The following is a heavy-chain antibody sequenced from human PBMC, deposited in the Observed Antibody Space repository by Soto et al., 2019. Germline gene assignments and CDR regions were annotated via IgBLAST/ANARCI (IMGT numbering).Heavy chain of an antibody. D-gene: IGHD3-3*01. CDR1: GFTFSSYA. J-gene: IGHJ5*02. Sequence: PGGSLRLSCAASGFTFSSYAMSWVRQAPGKGLEWVSAISGSGGSTYYADSVKGRLTISRDNSKNTLYLQMNSLRAEDTAVYYCAKEGSAYYDFWSGSNWFDPWGQGTLVTVSS. CDR2: ISGSGGST. CDR3: AKEGSAYYDFWSGSNWFDP. V-gene: IGHV3-23*01.